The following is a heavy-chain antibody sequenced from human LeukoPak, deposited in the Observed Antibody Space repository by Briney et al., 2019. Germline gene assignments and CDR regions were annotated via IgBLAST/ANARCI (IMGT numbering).Heavy chain of an antibody. CDR3: AKLTDGSGLAYYFDY. Sequence: GGSLRLSCVASGFTFSTSGMHWVRQSPGKGLDWVAFIRNDGNKKNYAESVKGRFTISRDNSKNTLYLQMDSLRAEDTAVYYCAKLTDGSGLAYYFDYWGQGTLVTVSS. CDR2: IRNDGNKK. D-gene: IGHD3-10*01. CDR1: GFTFSTSG. V-gene: IGHV3-30*02. J-gene: IGHJ4*02.